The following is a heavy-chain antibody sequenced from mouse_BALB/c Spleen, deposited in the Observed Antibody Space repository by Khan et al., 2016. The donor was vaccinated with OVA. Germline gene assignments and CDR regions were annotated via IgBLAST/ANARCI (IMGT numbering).Heavy chain of an antibody. V-gene: IGHV3-1*02. CDR3: ARSVTTVVAYWYFDV. Sequence: VQLKQSGPDLVKPSQSLSLTCTVTGYSITSGYSWHWIRQFPENKLEWMGYIRYSGNTIYSPSLKSRISITRATSKNQFFLQLNSVTTEDTATYYCARSVTTVVAYWYFDVWGAGTTGTVSS. CDR2: IRYSGNT. D-gene: IGHD1-1*01. CDR1: GYSITSGYS. J-gene: IGHJ1*01.